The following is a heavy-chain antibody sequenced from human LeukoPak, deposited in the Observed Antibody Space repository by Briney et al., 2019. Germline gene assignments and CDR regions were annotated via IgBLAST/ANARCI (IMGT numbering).Heavy chain of an antibody. V-gene: IGHV3-33*01. Sequence: TGWSLRLSCVASGFTFSSYGMHWVRQAPGKRLEWVAVIWYDGTNKYYADSVKGRFTISRDNSKNTLYLQMNSLRAEDTAVYYCARDHYGGYAYSDYWGQGALVIVSS. CDR3: ARDHYGGYAYSDY. CDR1: GFTFSSYG. D-gene: IGHD5-12*01. CDR2: IWYDGTNK. J-gene: IGHJ4*02.